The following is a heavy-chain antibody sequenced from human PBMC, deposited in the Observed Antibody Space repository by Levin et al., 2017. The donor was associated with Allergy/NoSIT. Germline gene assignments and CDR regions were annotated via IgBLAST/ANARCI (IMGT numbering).Heavy chain of an antibody. CDR1: GDSVSSNSAA. Sequence: SQTLSLTCAISGDSVSSNSAAWNWIRQSPSRGLEWLGRTYYRSKWYNDYAVSVKSRITINPDTSKNQFSLQLNSVTPEDTAVYYCAGSVVVAAKVFYYYGMDVWGQGTTVTVSS. D-gene: IGHD2-15*01. V-gene: IGHV6-1*01. J-gene: IGHJ6*02. CDR3: AGSVVVAAKVFYYYGMDV. CDR2: TYYRSKWYN.